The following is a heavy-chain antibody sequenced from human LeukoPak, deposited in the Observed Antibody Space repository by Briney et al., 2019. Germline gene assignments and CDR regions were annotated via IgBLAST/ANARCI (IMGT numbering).Heavy chain of an antibody. CDR1: GGTFSSYA. V-gene: IGHV1-69*05. CDR2: IIPIFGTA. J-gene: IGHJ6*03. Sequence: SVKVSCKASGGTFSSYAISWVRQAPGQGLEWMGGIIPIFGTANYAQRFRGRVTITTDESTSTAYMELSSLRSEDTAVYYCASNSGSLDYYYYMDVWGKGTTVTVSS. D-gene: IGHD3-22*01. CDR3: ASNSGSLDYYYYMDV.